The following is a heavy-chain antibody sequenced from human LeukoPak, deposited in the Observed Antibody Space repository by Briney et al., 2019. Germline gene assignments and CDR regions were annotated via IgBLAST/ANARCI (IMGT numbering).Heavy chain of an antibody. CDR2: IYYTGST. Sequence: PSETLSLTCTVSGGSISNYYWSWIRQPPGKGLEWIGYIYYTGSTNYNPSLTSRVNISVDTSKNQFSLNLTSVTAADTAVYYCARWGSIAVARFVYWGQGTLVTVSS. J-gene: IGHJ4*02. CDR1: GGSISNYY. CDR3: ARWGSIAVARFVY. D-gene: IGHD6-6*01. V-gene: IGHV4-59*01.